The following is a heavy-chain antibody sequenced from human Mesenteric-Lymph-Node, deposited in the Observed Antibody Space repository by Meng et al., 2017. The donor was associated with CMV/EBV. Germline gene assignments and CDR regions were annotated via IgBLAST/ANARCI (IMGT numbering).Heavy chain of an antibody. CDR2: ISYDGSNK. D-gene: IGHD6-6*01. CDR1: GFTFSSYG. V-gene: IGHV3-30*12. J-gene: IGHJ5*02. Sequence: GESLKISCAASGFTFSSYGMHWVRQAPGKGLEWVAVISYDGSNKYYADSVKGRFTISRDNSKNTLYLQMNSLRAEDTAVYYCAKAGIAARRVGWFDPWGQGTLVTVSS. CDR3: AKAGIAARRVGWFDP.